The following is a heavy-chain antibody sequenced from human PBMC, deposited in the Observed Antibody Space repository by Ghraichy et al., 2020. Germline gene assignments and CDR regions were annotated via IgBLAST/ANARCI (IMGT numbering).Heavy chain of an antibody. J-gene: IGHJ3*01. D-gene: IGHD3-10*01. V-gene: IGHV3-23*01. CDR3: AKEGGRLGEGAFDV. Sequence: GGSLNISCAVSEFTFDGYPMTWVRQAPGKGLEWVSTLGADARSTFYADSVKGRFTISRDKSKRTMYLQMNSLRADDTAVYYCAKEGGRLGEGAFDVWGQGTKVTVSS. CDR1: EFTFDGYP. CDR2: LGADARST.